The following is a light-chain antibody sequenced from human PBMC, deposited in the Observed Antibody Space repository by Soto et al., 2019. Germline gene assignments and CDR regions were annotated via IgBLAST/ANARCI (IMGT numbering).Light chain of an antibody. Sequence: QSALTQPASVSGSPGQSITISCTGTSSDVGGYSFVSWYQQHPGKAPKLMVYDVSNRPSGVSNRFSGSKSGNTASLTISGLPAEDEADYYCSSYTSSSTLVVFGGGTKLTVL. CDR2: DVS. CDR3: SSYTSSSTLVV. CDR1: SSDVGGYSF. J-gene: IGLJ2*01. V-gene: IGLV2-14*01.